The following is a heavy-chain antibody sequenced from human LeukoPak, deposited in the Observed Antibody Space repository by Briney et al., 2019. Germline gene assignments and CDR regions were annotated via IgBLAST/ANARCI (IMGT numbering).Heavy chain of an antibody. CDR3: ACDISGHLDH. J-gene: IGHJ4*02. V-gene: IGHV3-7*01. CDR2: IKQDGSEK. D-gene: IGHD3-9*01. CDR1: EFSFTTYW. Sequence: GGSLRLSCSASEFSFTTYWMSWVRQAPGRGLEWVANIKQDGSEKYYVDSVKGRFTISRDNAKNSLYLQMNSLRAEDTAVYYGACDISGHLDHWGQGTLVTVSS.